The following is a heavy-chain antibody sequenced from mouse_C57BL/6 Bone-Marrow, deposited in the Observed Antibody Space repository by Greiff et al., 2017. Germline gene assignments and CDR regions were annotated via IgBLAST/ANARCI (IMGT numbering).Heavy chain of an antibody. V-gene: IGHV1-81*01. J-gene: IGHJ1*03. Sequence: VKLMESGAELARPGASVKLSCKASGYTFTSYGISWVKQRTGQGLEWIGEIYPRSGNTYYNEKFKGKATLTADKSSSPAYMELRSLTAEDSAVYFCARARYWYFDVWGTGTTVTVSS. CDR2: IYPRSGNT. CDR3: ARARYWYFDV. CDR1: GYTFTSYG.